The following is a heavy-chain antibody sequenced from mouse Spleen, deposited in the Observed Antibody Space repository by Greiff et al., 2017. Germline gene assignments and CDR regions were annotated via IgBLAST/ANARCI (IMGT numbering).Heavy chain of an antibody. V-gene: IGHV5-9-3*01. D-gene: IGHD1-1*01. CDR1: GFTFSSYA. CDR3: ARQVYYGLDY. Sequence: EVHLVESGGGLVKRGGSLKLSCAASGFTFSSYAMSWVRQTPEKRLEWVATISSGGGNTYYPDSVKGRFTISRDNAKNTLYLQMSSLKSEDTAMYYCARQVYYGLDYWGQGTTLTVSS. J-gene: IGHJ2*01. CDR2: ISSGGGNT.